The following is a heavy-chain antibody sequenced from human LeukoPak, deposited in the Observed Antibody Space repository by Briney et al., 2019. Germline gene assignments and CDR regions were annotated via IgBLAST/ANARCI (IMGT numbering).Heavy chain of an antibody. Sequence: SETLSLTCAVYGGSFSGYYWSWIRQPPGKGLEWIGEINHSGSTNYNPSLKSRVTISVDTSKNQFSLKLSSVTAADTAVYYCARGKYDSGGYYLDYWGQGTLVTVSS. CDR2: INHSGST. J-gene: IGHJ4*02. CDR1: GGSFSGYY. D-gene: IGHD3-22*01. V-gene: IGHV4-34*01. CDR3: ARGKYDSGGYYLDY.